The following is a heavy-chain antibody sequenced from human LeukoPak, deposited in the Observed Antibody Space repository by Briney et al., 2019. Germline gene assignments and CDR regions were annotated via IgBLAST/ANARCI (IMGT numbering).Heavy chain of an antibody. CDR1: GLTVSSNC. V-gene: IGHV3-53*01. CDR2: IYTVGST. CDR3: ARRAGDYSHPYDY. D-gene: IGHD3-22*01. Sequence: PGRSLRLSCAASGLTVSSNCMSWVRQAPGKGLEWVSFIYTVGSTYYADSVKGRFTISRDNSKNTLYLQMNSLRAEDTAVYYCARRAGDYSHPYDYWGQGTLVTVSS. J-gene: IGHJ4*02.